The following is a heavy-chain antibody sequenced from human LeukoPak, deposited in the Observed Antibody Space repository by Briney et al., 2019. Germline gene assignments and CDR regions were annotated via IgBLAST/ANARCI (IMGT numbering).Heavy chain of an antibody. CDR2: ISFDGNQE. Sequence: GGSLRLSCEASGFTFDNYAMHWVRQAPGRRLEWVAVISFDGNQEYYPDSVKGRFTISRDNSKNTLYLQMNGLKTEDTAVYYCAREGSIVARTDYWGQGALVIVSS. J-gene: IGHJ4*02. D-gene: IGHD3-16*02. CDR1: GFTFDNYA. V-gene: IGHV3-30-3*01. CDR3: AREGSIVARTDY.